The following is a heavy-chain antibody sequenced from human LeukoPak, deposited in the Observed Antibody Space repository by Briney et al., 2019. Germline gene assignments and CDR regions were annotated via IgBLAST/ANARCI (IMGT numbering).Heavy chain of an antibody. Sequence: GGTLRLSCAASGFTFSSYGMSWVRQAPGKGLEWVSAISGSGGSTYYADSVKGRFTISRDNSKNTLFLQMDSLRAEDTAVYYCTRDPIMGAPDYFDYWGQGTLVTVSS. CDR1: GFTFSSYG. CDR2: ISGSGGST. V-gene: IGHV3-23*01. CDR3: TRDPIMGAPDYFDY. J-gene: IGHJ4*02. D-gene: IGHD1-26*01.